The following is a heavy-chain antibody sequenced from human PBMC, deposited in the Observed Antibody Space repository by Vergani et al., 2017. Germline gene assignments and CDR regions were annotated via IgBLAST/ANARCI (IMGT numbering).Heavy chain of an antibody. D-gene: IGHD4/OR15-4a*01. CDR3: AGRGGYGEGDAFRIGYFDS. J-gene: IGHJ4*02. V-gene: IGHV4-39*01. CDR1: GGSITSSSYY. Sequence: QLQLQQSGPGLVKPSETLSLTCTVSGGSITSSSYYWGWIRKPPGKGLEWIGNIYHSGGAYYNPSLKGRVTISVDTSKNQFSLEVTSVTAADTAMYYCAGRGGYGEGDAFRIGYFDSWGPGILVTVSS. CDR2: IYHSGGA.